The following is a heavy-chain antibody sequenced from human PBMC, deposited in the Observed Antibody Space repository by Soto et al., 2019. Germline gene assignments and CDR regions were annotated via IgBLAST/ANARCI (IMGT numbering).Heavy chain of an antibody. V-gene: IGHV1-2*04. CDR3: ARENRCTNGVCYGFDY. Sequence: QVQLVQSGAEVKKPGASVKVSCKASGYTFTGYYMHWVRQAPGQGLEWMGWINPNSGGTNYAQKFQGWVTMTRDTSISTAYMELSRLRSDDTAVYYCARENRCTNGVCYGFDYWGQGTLVTVSS. J-gene: IGHJ4*02. CDR1: GYTFTGYY. D-gene: IGHD2-8*01. CDR2: INPNSGGT.